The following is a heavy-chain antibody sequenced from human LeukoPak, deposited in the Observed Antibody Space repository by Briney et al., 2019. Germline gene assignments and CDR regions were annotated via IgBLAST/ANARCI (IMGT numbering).Heavy chain of an antibody. Sequence: ASVKVSCKASGYTFTSYDINWVRQATGQGLEWMGWMSPDSGNTGYAQKFQGRVTMTRNTSISTAYMELSSLTSDDTAVYYCARYAYGSVSYYQKPFDYWGQGTLVTVSS. CDR2: MSPDSGNT. J-gene: IGHJ4*01. D-gene: IGHD3-10*01. CDR3: ARYAYGSVSYYQKPFDY. V-gene: IGHV1-8*01. CDR1: GYTFTSYD.